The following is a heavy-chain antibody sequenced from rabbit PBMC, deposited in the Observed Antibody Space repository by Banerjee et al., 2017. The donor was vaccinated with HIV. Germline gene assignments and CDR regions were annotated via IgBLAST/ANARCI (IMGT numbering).Heavy chain of an antibody. CDR3: ARGFYAGAAADGYAPYFSF. Sequence: QSLEESGGDLVKPGASLTLTCKASGLDFSSSYYMCWVRQAPGKGLELIACIYTSSGSTWYASWAKGRFTISKTSSTTVALQMTSLTAADTATYFCARGFYAGAAADGYAPYFSFWGPCTLVTVS. J-gene: IGHJ4*01. D-gene: IGHD4-2*01. CDR1: GLDFSSSYY. CDR2: IYTSSGST. V-gene: IGHV1S40*01.